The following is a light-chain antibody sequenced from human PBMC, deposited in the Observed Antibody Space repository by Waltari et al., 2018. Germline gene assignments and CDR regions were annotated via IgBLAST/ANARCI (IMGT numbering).Light chain of an antibody. J-gene: IGLJ3*02. CDR2: EVI. V-gene: IGLV2-23*02. Sequence: QSALTQPASVSGSPGQSITISCTGTSSDVGFYNLVSWDQQHPDKAPKHMVYEVIERPSGVSNRFSGSKSGNTASLTISGRQAEDEADYYCCSYAGRNSWVFGGGTKLTIL. CDR3: CSYAGRNSWV. CDR1: SSDVGFYNL.